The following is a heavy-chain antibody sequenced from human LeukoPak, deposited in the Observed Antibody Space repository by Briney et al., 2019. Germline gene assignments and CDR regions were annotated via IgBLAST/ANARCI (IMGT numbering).Heavy chain of an antibody. D-gene: IGHD2-2*01. Sequence: GGSLRLSCAASGFTVSSNYMSWVRQAPGKGLEWVSVIYSSGSTYYADSVKGRFTISRDNSKNTLYLQMNSLRAEDTAVYYCASSPAYCSSTSCQLDYWGQGTLVTVSS. CDR2: IYSSGST. V-gene: IGHV3-53*01. J-gene: IGHJ4*02. CDR3: ASSPAYCSSTSCQLDY. CDR1: GFTVSSNY.